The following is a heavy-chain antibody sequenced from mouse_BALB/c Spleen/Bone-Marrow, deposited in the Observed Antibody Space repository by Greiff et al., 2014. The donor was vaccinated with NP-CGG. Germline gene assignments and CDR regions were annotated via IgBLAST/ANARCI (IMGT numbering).Heavy chain of an antibody. J-gene: IGHJ3*01. CDR2: XXPGSGST. CDR1: GYTFTXYW. Sequence: VRPGASVKLSCKASGYTFTXYWMHWXKXXXXQGLEXIGXXXPGSGSTNYDEKFKSKATLTVDTSSSTAYMQLSXLXPEDSAVYYCTRGEVYYAYDGAWFAYWGQGTLVTVSA. CDR3: TRGEVYYAYDGAWFAY. D-gene: IGHD2-2*01. V-gene: IGHV1S22*01.